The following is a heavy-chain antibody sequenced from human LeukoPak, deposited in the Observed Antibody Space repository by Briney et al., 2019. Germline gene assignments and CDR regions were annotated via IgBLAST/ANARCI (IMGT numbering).Heavy chain of an antibody. D-gene: IGHD6-13*01. CDR3: ARGRAAAGTGIDP. V-gene: IGHV1-2*06. Sequence: ASVKVSCKASGYTFTGYYMHWVRQAPGQGLEWMGRINPNSGGTNYAQKFQGRVTMTRDTSTSTVYMELSSLRSEDTAVYYCARGRAAAGTGIDPWGQGTLVTVSS. CDR2: INPNSGGT. CDR1: GYTFTGYY. J-gene: IGHJ5*02.